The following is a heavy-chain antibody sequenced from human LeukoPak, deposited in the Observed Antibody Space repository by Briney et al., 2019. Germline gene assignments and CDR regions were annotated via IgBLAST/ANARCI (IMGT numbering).Heavy chain of an antibody. D-gene: IGHD2-15*01. CDR2: ISAYNGNT. CDR1: GYTFTSYG. Sequence: ASVKVSCKASGYTFTSYGISWVRQAPGQGLEWMGWISAYNGNTNYAQKLQGRVTMTTDTSTSTAYMELRSLRTEDTALYFCAKTLRIDQSFFDSWGQGTLVTVSS. J-gene: IGHJ4*02. CDR3: AKTLRIDQSFFDS. V-gene: IGHV1-18*01.